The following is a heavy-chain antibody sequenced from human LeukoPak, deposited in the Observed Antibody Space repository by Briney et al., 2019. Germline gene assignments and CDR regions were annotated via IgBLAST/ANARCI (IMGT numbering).Heavy chain of an antibody. CDR1: GGTFSSYA. CDR3: ATVTRVRFLEWSSRYMDV. J-gene: IGHJ6*03. V-gene: IGHV1-69*13. CDR2: IIPIFGTA. D-gene: IGHD3-3*01. Sequence: SVKVSCKAPGGTFSSYAISWVRQAPGQGLEWMGGIIPIFGTANYAQKFQGRVTITADESTSTAYMELSSLRSEDTAVYYCATVTRVRFLEWSSRYMDVWGKGTTVTVSS.